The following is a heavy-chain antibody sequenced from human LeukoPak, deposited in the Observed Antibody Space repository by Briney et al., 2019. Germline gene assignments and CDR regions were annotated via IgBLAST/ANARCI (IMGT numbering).Heavy chain of an antibody. J-gene: IGHJ4*02. CDR1: GFTFSNTW. V-gene: IGHV3-74*03. Sequence: GGSLRLSCAASGFTFSNTWMHWVRQAPGKGLVWVSRIHSDGISTTYADSVKGRFTISRDNAKNTLYLQMNSLRAEDTAVYYCARERLELILLYYFDYWGQGTLVTVSS. CDR2: IHSDGIST. CDR3: ARERLELILLYYFDY. D-gene: IGHD1-26*01.